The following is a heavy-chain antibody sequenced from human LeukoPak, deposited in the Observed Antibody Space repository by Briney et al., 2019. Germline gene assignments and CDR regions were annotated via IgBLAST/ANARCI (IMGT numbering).Heavy chain of an antibody. D-gene: IGHD6-19*01. V-gene: IGHV1-18*01. CDR2: ISAYNGNT. CDR3: ARDRKAFVAGTGSRHNWFDP. Sequence: ASVKVSCKASGYTFTGSDISWVRQAPGQGLEWMGWISAYNGNTNYAQKLQGRVTMTTDTSTSAAYMELRSLRSDDTAVYYCARDRKAFVAGTGSRHNWFDPWGQGTLVTVSS. J-gene: IGHJ5*02. CDR1: GYTFTGSD.